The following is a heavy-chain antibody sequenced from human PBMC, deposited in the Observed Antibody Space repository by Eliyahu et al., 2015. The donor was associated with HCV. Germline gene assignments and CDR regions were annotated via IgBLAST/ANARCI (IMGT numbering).Heavy chain of an antibody. Sequence: QVQLQQWGAGLLKPSETLSLTCAVYGGSFSGYYWSWIRQPPGKGLEWIGEINHSGSTNYNPSLKSRVTISVDTSKNQFSLKLSSVTAADTAVYYCARVSRTTVTTLGYYYGMDVWGQGTTVTVSS. J-gene: IGHJ6*02. CDR1: GGSFSGYY. D-gene: IGHD4-17*01. V-gene: IGHV4-34*01. CDR2: INHSGST. CDR3: ARVSRTTVTTLGYYYGMDV.